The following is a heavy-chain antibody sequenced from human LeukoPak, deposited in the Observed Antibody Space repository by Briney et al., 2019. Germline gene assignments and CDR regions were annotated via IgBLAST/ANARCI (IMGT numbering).Heavy chain of an antibody. CDR3: ARGTLTWRFLEWLGSYYMDV. V-gene: IGHV1-8*03. CDR2: MNPNSGNT. D-gene: IGHD3-3*01. Sequence: ASVKVSCKASGYTFTSYDINWVRQATGQGLEWMGWMNPNSGNTGYAQKFQGRVTITRNTSISTAYMELSSLRSDDTAVYYCARGTLTWRFLEWLGSYYMDVWGKGTTVTVSS. CDR1: GYTFTSYD. J-gene: IGHJ6*03.